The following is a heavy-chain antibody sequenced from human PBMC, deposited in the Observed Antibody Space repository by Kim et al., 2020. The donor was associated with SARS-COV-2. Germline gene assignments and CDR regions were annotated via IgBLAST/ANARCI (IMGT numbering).Heavy chain of an antibody. V-gene: IGHV5-10-1*01. CDR2: IDPSDSYT. J-gene: IGHJ3*02. CDR3: ARHLGITIFGVVMRVAFDI. Sequence: GESLKISCKGSGYSFTSYWISWVRQMPGKGLEWMGRIDPSDSYTNYSPSFQGHVTISADKSISTAYLQWSSLKASDTAMYYCARHLGITIFGVVMRVAFDIWGQGTMVTVSS. D-gene: IGHD3-3*01. CDR1: GYSFTSYW.